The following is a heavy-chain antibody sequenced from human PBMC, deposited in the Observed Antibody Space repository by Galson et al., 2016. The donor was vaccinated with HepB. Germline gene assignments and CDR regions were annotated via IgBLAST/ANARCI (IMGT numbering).Heavy chain of an antibody. Sequence: SETLSLTCTVSGGSISSHYWSWIRQPPGKGLEWIGYIYYSGSTNSNPSLKSRVTISVDASKNQFSLKLSSVTAADTAVYYCARDRRIGDCSNTNCYPFFDYWGQGTLVTVSS. D-gene: IGHD2-2*01. CDR1: GGSISSHY. J-gene: IGHJ4*02. V-gene: IGHV4-59*11. CDR3: ARDRRIGDCSNTNCYPFFDY. CDR2: IYYSGST.